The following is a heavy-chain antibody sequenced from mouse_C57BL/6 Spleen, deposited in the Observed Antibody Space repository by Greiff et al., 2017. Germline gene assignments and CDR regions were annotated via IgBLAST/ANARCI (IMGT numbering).Heavy chain of an antibody. CDR2: IRNKANGYTT. J-gene: IGHJ3*01. CDR3: ARYEILRSFAY. Sequence: EVMLVESGGGLVQPGGSLSLSCAASGFTFTDYYMSWVRQPPGKALEWLGFIRNKANGYTTEYSASVKGRFTISRDNSQSILYLQMNALRAEDSATYYCARYEILRSFAYWGQGTLVTVSA. CDR1: GFTFTDYY. V-gene: IGHV7-3*01. D-gene: IGHD1-1*01.